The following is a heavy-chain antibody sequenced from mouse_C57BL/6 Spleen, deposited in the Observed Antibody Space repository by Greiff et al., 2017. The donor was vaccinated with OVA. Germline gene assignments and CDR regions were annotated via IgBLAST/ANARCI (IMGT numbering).Heavy chain of an antibody. D-gene: IGHD4-1*01. CDR1: GYTFTSYT. Sequence: VQLQQSGAELARPGASVKMSCKASGYTFTSYTMHWVKQRPGQGLEWIGYINPSSGYTKYNQKFKDKATLTADKSSSTAYMQLSSLTSEDSAVYYCSRVTGTLYFDVWGTGTTVTVSS. V-gene: IGHV1-4*01. CDR2: INPSSGYT. CDR3: SRVTGTLYFDV. J-gene: IGHJ1*03.